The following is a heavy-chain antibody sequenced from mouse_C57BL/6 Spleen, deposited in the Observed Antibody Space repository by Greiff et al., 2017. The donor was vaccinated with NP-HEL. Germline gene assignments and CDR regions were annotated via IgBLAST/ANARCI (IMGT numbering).Heavy chain of an antibody. CDR1: GYTFTDYN. CDR3: ARRWTTVVPPYYYAMDY. Sequence: EVQLQQSGPELVKPGASVKIPCKASGYTFTDYNMDWVKQSHGKSLEWIGDINPNNGGTIYNQKFKGKATLTVDKSSSTAYMELRSLTSEDTAVYYCARRWTTVVPPYYYAMDYWGQGTSVTVSS. J-gene: IGHJ4*01. CDR2: INPNNGGT. V-gene: IGHV1-18*01. D-gene: IGHD1-1*01.